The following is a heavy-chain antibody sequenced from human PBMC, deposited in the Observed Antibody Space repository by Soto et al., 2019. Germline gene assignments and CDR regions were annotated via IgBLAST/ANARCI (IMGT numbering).Heavy chain of an antibody. J-gene: IGHJ6*02. D-gene: IGHD3-3*01. CDR2: IYYSGST. CDR1: GGSISSGDYY. CDR3: ARDSLAIFGVVEVYYYGMDV. V-gene: IGHV4-30-4*01. Sequence: SETLSLTCTVSGGSISSGDYYWSWIRQPPGKGLEWIGYIYYSGSTYYNPSLKSRVTISVDTSKNQFSLKLSSVTAADTAVYYCARDSLAIFGVVEVYYYGMDVWGQGTTVTVSS.